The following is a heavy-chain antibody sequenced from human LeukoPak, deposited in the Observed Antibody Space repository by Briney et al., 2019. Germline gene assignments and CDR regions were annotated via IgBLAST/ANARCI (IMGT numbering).Heavy chain of an antibody. V-gene: IGHV4-39*07. J-gene: IGHJ6*03. CDR3: ASGLDSSDYYYYYYMDV. CDR1: GGSISSSSYY. Sequence: ASETLSLTCTVSGGSISSSSYYWGWIRQPPGKGLEWIGSIYYSGSTYYNPSLKSRVTISVDTSKNQFSLKLSSVTAADTAVYYCASGLDSSDYYYYYYMDVWGKGTTVTVSS. D-gene: IGHD3-22*01. CDR2: IYYSGST.